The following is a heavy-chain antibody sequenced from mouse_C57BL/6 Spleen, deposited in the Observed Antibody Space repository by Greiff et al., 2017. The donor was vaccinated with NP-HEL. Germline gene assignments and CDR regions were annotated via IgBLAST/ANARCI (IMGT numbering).Heavy chain of an antibody. V-gene: IGHV10-1*01. Sequence: GGGLVQPKGSLKLSCAASGFSFNTYAMNWVRQAPGKGLEWVARIRSKSNNYATYYADSVKDRFTISRDDSESMLYLQMNNLKTEDTAMYYCVRDSSGYLYYFDYWGQGTTLTVSS. CDR3: VRDSSGYLYYFDY. CDR1: GFSFNTYA. J-gene: IGHJ2*01. D-gene: IGHD3-2*02. CDR2: IRSKSNNYAT.